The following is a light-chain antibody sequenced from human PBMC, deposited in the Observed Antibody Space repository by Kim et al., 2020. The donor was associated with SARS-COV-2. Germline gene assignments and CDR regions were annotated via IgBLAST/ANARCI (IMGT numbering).Light chain of an antibody. V-gene: IGKV3-20*01. CDR3: QYYGTSPPYT. Sequence: EIVLTQSPGTLSLSPGERATLSCKTSQSVGSSYLAWYQQKPGQAPRLLIYGASSRATGIPDRFSGSGSGTDFTLTISRLEPEDFAVFYCQYYGTSPPYTFGQGTKLEI. CDR1: QSVGSSY. J-gene: IGKJ2*01. CDR2: GAS.